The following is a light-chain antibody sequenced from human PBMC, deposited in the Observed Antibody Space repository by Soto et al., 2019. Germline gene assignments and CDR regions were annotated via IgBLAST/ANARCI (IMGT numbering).Light chain of an antibody. CDR3: QQYDNPPPH. J-gene: IGKJ4*01. V-gene: IGKV1-33*01. CDR1: QDISNY. Sequence: DIQMTQSPSSLPASVGDRVTITCQASQDISNYLNWYQQKPGKAPKLLIYDASNLETGVPSRFSGSGSGTDFTFTISSLQPEDIATYYCQQYDNPPPHFGGGTQVEIK. CDR2: DAS.